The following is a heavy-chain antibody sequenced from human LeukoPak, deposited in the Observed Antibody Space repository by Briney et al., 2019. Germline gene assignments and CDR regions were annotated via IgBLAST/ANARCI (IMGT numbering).Heavy chain of an antibody. CDR1: GFTFSIYW. CDR2: IKQDGSEK. D-gene: IGHD2-21*01. J-gene: IGHJ6*03. CDR3: PRVIPRPTGFNYYYYYYMDV. Sequence: GGSLRLSCAASGFTFSIYWMSWVRQAPGKGREWVANIKQDGSEKYYVDSVKGRFTISRDNAKNSLYLQMNSLRAEDTAVYYCPRVIPRPTGFNYYYYYYMDVWGKGTTVTVSS. V-gene: IGHV3-7*01.